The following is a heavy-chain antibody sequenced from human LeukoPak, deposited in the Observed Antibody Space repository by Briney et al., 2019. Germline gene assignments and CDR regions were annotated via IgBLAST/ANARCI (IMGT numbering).Heavy chain of an antibody. D-gene: IGHD3-3*01. J-gene: IGHJ5*02. CDR1: GDSISNYY. CDR3: ARASPVGVVIHRFDP. V-gene: IGHV4-38-2*02. Sequence: SETLSLTCTVSGDSISNYYWSWIRQPPGKGLEWIGSIYHSGSTYYNPSLKSRVTISVDTSKNQFSLKLSSVTAADTAVYYCARASPVGVVIHRFDPWGQGTLVTVSS. CDR2: IYHSGST.